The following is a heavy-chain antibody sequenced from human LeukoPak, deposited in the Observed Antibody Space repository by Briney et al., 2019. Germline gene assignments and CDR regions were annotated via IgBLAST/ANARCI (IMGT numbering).Heavy chain of an antibody. V-gene: IGHV3-23*01. Sequence: GTSLRLSCAASGFTFSSYAMSWVRQAPGKGLEWVSAISGSGGSTYYADSVKGRFTISRDNSKNTLYLQMNSLRAEDTAVYYCAKGPDYYYYMYVWGKGTTVTVSS. CDR1: GFTFSSYA. CDR2: ISGSGGST. CDR3: AKGPDYYYYMYV. J-gene: IGHJ6*03.